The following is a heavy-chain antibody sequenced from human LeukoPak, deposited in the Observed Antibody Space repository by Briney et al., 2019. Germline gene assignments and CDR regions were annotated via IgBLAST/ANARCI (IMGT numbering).Heavy chain of an antibody. CDR2: ISGSGGST. J-gene: IGHJ6*02. CDR1: GFTFSSYA. V-gene: IGHV3-23*01. CDR3: AKAVPPDIAVAGKILRYYYGMDV. Sequence: PGGSLRLSCAASGFTFSSYAMSWVRQAPGKGLEWVSAISGSGGSTYYADSVKGRFTISRDNSKNTLYLQMNSLRAEDTAVYYCAKAVPPDIAVAGKILRYYYGMDVWGQGTTVTVSS. D-gene: IGHD6-19*01.